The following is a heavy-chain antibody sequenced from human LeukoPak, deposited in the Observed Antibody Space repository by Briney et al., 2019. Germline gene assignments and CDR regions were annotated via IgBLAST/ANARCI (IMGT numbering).Heavy chain of an antibody. Sequence: ASVKVSCKASGYTFTGYYMHWVRQAPGQGLEWMGWINPNSGGTNYAQKFQGRVTMTRDTSISTACMELSRLRSDDTAVYYCARYYDFWSGYRPENAFDIWGQGTMVTVSS. CDR2: INPNSGGT. D-gene: IGHD3-3*01. J-gene: IGHJ3*02. CDR1: GYTFTGYY. CDR3: ARYYDFWSGYRPENAFDI. V-gene: IGHV1-2*02.